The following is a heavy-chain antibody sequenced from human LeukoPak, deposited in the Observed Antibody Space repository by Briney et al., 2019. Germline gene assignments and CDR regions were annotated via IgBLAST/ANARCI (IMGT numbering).Heavy chain of an antibody. CDR3: ASVDSGSYYVGY. J-gene: IGHJ4*02. Sequence: SETLSLTCTVSGGSISSYYWSWIRQPPGKGLEWIGCIYYSGSTNYNPSLKSRVTISVDTSKNQFSLKLSSVTAADTAVYYCASVDSGSYYVGYWGQGTLVTVSS. CDR1: GGSISSYY. D-gene: IGHD1-26*01. V-gene: IGHV4-59*01. CDR2: IYYSGST.